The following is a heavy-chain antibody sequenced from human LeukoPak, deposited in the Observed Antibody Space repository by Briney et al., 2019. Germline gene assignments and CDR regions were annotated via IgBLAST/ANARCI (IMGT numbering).Heavy chain of an antibody. V-gene: IGHV4-38-2*02. CDR1: GYSMSIGAY. CDR3: VRDPPDS. J-gene: IGHJ4*02. Sequence: SEPVSLTCGVCGYSMSIGAYWGWIRQPPGKGLQWIGCIYRDGRTYYNPSLQSRVTISVDPSKNQFSLKLRPVTAADTAVYYCVRDPPDSWGQGTLVTVSS. CDR2: IYRDGRT.